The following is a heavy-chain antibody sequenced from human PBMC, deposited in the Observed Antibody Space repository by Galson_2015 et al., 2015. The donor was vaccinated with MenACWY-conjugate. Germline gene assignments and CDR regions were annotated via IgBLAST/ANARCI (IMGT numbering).Heavy chain of an antibody. CDR3: ARYCSSTSCYAWFDP. J-gene: IGHJ5*02. CDR1: GGSISSSSYY. CDR2: IYYSGST. V-gene: IGHV4-39*01. Sequence: SETLSLTCPVSGGSISSSSYYWGWIRQPPGKRLEWIGSIYYSGSTYYNPSLKSRVTISVDTSKNQFSLNLRSVTAADTAVYYCARYCSSTSCYAWFDPWGQGTLVTVSS. D-gene: IGHD2-2*01.